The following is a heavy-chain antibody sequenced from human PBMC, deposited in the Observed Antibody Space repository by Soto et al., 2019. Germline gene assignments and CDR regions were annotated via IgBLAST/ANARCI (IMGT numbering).Heavy chain of an antibody. J-gene: IGHJ6*02. CDR2: IIPIFGTA. CDR3: ARGCSGGSCYSEYYYYGMDV. V-gene: IGHV1-69*13. CDR1: GGTFSSYA. Sequence: SVKVSCKASGGTFSSYAISWVRQAPGQGLEWMGGIIPIFGTANYAQKFQGRVTITADESTSTAYMELSSLRSEDTAVYYCARGCSGGSCYSEYYYYGMDVWGQGTTVTVSS. D-gene: IGHD2-15*01.